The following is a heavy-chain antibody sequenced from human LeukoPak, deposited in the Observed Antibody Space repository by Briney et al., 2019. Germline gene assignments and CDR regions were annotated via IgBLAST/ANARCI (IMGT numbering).Heavy chain of an antibody. CDR2: IIPIFGTA. V-gene: IGHV1-69*05. CDR3: AGGYCSGGSCYNWFDP. CDR1: GGTFSSYA. D-gene: IGHD2-15*01. Sequence: GASVKVSCKASGGTFSSYAISWVRQAPGQGLEWMGGIIPIFGTANYAQKFQGRVTITTDESPSTAYMELSSLRSEDTAVYYCAGGYCSGGSCYNWFDPWGQGTLVTVSS. J-gene: IGHJ5*02.